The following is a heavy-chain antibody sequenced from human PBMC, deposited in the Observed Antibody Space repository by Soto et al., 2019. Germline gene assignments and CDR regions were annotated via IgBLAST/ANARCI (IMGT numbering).Heavy chain of an antibody. CDR2: ISGSGGST. D-gene: IGHD6-13*01. Sequence: PGGSLRLSCAASGFTSSSYAMSWVRPAPGKGLEWVSAISGSGGSTYYADSVKGRFTISRDNSKNTLYLQMNSLRAEDTAVYYCAKFARWDNRIAAAEFDYWGQGTLVTVSS. J-gene: IGHJ4*02. CDR3: AKFARWDNRIAAAEFDY. CDR1: GFTSSSYA. V-gene: IGHV3-23*01.